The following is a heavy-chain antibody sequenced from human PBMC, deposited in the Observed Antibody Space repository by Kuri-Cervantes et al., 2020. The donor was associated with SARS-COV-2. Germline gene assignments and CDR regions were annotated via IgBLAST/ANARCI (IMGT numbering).Heavy chain of an antibody. CDR3: ARSGYSQVPTFDY. J-gene: IGHJ4*02. D-gene: IGHD3-22*01. Sequence: SETMSLTCIVAGDSISSSSDDWGWIRQHPGKGLEWIGSINHSGSTYYNPSLKSRVTISVEMSKNQFSLKLSSLTAADTAVYYCARSGYSQVPTFDYWGQGTMVTVSS. CDR2: INHSGST. V-gene: IGHV4-39*07. CDR1: GDSISSSSDD.